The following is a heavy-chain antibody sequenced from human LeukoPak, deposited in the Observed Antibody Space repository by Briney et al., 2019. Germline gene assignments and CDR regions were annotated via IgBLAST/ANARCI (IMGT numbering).Heavy chain of an antibody. D-gene: IGHD1-26*01. V-gene: IGHV3-33*01. CDR3: AGAVGATNY. J-gene: IGHJ4*02. Sequence: PGGSLRLSCAASGFTFSSYGMHWVRQAPGKGLEWVAVIWYDGSKKYYADSVKGRFTISRDNSENTLYLQMNSLRAEDTAVYYCAGAVGATNYWGQGTLVTVSS. CDR2: IWYDGSKK. CDR1: GFTFSSYG.